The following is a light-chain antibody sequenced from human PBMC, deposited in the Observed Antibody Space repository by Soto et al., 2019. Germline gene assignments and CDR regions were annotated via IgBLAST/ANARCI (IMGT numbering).Light chain of an antibody. CDR1: SSNLGAGYD. J-gene: IGLJ1*01. CDR2: ANS. Sequence: QSVLTQPPLVSGAPGQRVTISCSGSSSNLGAGYDVQWYRQFPGTAPKLLIYANSVRPSGVPDRFSGSKSGTSASLAITGLQAEDEADYYCQSYDSSLIVSKVFGTGTKVTVL. CDR3: QSYDSSLIVSKV. V-gene: IGLV1-40*01.